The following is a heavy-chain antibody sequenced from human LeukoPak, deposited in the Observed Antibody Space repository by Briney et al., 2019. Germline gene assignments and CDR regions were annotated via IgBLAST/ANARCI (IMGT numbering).Heavy chain of an antibody. CDR2: INYSGST. V-gene: IGHV4-38-2*02. CDR3: ARQRTVVTPEFFDY. D-gene: IGHD4-23*01. J-gene: IGHJ4*02. Sequence: PSETLSLTCSVSGYSIGSGYQWGWIRQPPGRGLEWMGSINYSGSTYDNPSLKSRITISVDTSKNHFSLKLNSVTAADTAIYYCARQRTVVTPEFFDYWGQGTLVIVSS. CDR1: GYSIGSGYQ.